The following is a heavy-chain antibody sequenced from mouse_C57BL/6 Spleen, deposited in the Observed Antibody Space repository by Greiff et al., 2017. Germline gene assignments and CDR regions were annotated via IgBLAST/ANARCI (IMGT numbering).Heavy chain of an antibody. J-gene: IGHJ1*03. Sequence: QVQLQQSGAELVRPGSSVKLSCKASGYTFTSYWMDWVKQRPGQGLEWIGNIYPSDSETHYNQKFKDKATLTVDKSSSTAYMQLSSLTSEDSAVYFCARNNYDYDWYFDVWGTGTTVTVSS. CDR3: ARNNYDYDWYFDV. CDR1: GYTFTSYW. D-gene: IGHD2-4*01. V-gene: IGHV1-61*01. CDR2: IYPSDSET.